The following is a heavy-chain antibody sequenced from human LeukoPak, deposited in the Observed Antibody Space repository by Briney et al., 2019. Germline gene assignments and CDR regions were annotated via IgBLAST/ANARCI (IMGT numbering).Heavy chain of an antibody. D-gene: IGHD6-13*01. Sequence: PSETLSLTCAVYGGSFSGYYWSWIRQPPGKGLEWIGEINHSGSTNYNPSLKSRVTISVDTSKNQFSLKLSSVTAADTAVYYCARGNPPGIAAAGDNFDYWGQGTLVTVSS. V-gene: IGHV4-34*01. CDR1: GGSFSGYY. CDR3: ARGNPPGIAAAGDNFDY. J-gene: IGHJ4*02. CDR2: INHSGST.